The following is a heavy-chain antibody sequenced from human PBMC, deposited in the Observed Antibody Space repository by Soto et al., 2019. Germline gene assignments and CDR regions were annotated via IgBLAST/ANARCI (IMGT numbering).Heavy chain of an antibody. J-gene: IGHJ4*02. CDR2: ISYSGYT. D-gene: IGHD3-10*01. CDR1: GGSISTYY. V-gene: IGHV4-59*01. Sequence: QVQLQESGPGLVKPSETLSLTCTVSGGSISTYYGSWIRQPPGKGLEWIGYISYSGYTKHNPSLKSRVTISVDTSKNQFSLKLRSLTAADTAVYYCARGPGGTSSGGFDYWGQGTLVTVSS. CDR3: ARGPGGTSSGGFDY.